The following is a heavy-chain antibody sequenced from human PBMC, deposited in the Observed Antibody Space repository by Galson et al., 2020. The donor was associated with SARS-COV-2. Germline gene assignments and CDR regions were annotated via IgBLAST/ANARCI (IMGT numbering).Heavy chain of an antibody. CDR2: ISYAGSNK. J-gene: IGHJ4*02. CDR1: GFTFSNYG. CDR3: AKDGFGYCSGGSCYSLSYFDY. Sequence: GASLKISCAASGFTFSNYGMHWVRQAPGKGLEWVAVISYAGSNKYYADSVKGRFTISIDNSKNTLYLQMNSLRAEDTAVYYCAKDGFGYCSGGSCYSLSYFDYWGQGTLVTVSS. D-gene: IGHD2-15*01. V-gene: IGHV3-30*18.